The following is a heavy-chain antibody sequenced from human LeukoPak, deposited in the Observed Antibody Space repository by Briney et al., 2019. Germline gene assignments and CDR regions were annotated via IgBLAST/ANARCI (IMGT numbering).Heavy chain of an antibody. CDR2: IKQDGSEK. Sequence: GGSLRLSCAASGFTFSSYWMSWVRQAPGKGLEWVANIKQDGSEKYYVDSVKGRFTISRDNAKNSLYLQMNSLRAEDTAVYYCARDRTPLIAVAAFYYYYMDVWGKGTTVTVSS. V-gene: IGHV3-7*01. CDR3: ARDRTPLIAVAAFYYYYMDV. D-gene: IGHD6-19*01. J-gene: IGHJ6*03. CDR1: GFTFSSYW.